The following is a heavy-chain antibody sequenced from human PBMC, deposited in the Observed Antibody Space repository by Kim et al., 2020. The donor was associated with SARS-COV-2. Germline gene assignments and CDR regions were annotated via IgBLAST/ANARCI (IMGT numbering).Heavy chain of an antibody. V-gene: IGHV1-69*13. CDR3: ARDRDSSGWFYYFDY. J-gene: IGHJ4*02. CDR2: IIPIFGTA. Sequence: SVKVYCKASGGTFSSYAISWVRQAPGQGLEWMGGIIPIFGTANYAQKFQGRVTITADESTSTAYMELSSLRSEDTAVYYCARDRDSSGWFYYFDYWGQGSLVNVSS. CDR1: GGTFSSYA. D-gene: IGHD6-19*01.